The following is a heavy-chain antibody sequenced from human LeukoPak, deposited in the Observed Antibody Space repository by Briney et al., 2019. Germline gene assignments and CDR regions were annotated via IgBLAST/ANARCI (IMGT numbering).Heavy chain of an antibody. Sequence: SETLSLTCAVYGGSFGGYYWSWIRQPPGKGLEWIGEINHSGSTNYNPSLKSRVTISVDTSKNQFSLKLSSVTAADTAVYYCARVAGSSSSGDDAFDIWGQGTVVTVSS. CDR2: INHSGST. D-gene: IGHD6-6*01. V-gene: IGHV4-34*01. J-gene: IGHJ3*02. CDR3: ARVAGSSSSGDDAFDI. CDR1: GGSFGGYY.